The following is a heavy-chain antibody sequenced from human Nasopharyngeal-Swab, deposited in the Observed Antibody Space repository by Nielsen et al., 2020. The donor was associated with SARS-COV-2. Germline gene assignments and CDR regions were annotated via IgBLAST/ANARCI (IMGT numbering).Heavy chain of an antibody. CDR2: ISGYNGNT. CDR3: ARGGGASILWFGELGQTAFDI. V-gene: IGHV1-18*01. Sequence: ASVKVSCKASGYTFTSYGIIWVRQAPGQGLEWMGWISGYNGNTNYAQKLQGRVTMTTHTSTRTAYRELRILRSTDTAVYSRARGGGASILWFGELGQTAFDIWGQGTMVTVSS. CDR1: GYTFTSYG. J-gene: IGHJ3*02. D-gene: IGHD3-10*01.